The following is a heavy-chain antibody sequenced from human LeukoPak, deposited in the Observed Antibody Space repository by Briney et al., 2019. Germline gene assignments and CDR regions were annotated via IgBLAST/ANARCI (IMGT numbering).Heavy chain of an antibody. CDR2: INWNGDNT. D-gene: IGHD3-9*01. J-gene: IGHJ4*02. CDR1: GFTFDDYG. CDR3: ARGSTHYDVLTGYHYHFDY. Sequence: RGSLRLSYAASGFTFDDYGMSWVRQAPGKGLEWVSGINWNGDNTNYADSLKGRFTISRDNAKNSLYLQMNSLRAEDTALYYCARGSTHYDVLTGYHYHFDYWGQGTLVTVSS. V-gene: IGHV3-20*03.